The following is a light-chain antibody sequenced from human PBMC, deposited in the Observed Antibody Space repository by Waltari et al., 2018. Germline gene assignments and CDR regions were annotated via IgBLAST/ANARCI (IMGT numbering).Light chain of an antibody. V-gene: IGKV3-15*01. Sequence: EIVMTQSPATLSVSPGERATLSCRASQSVSSNLAWYQQKPCQSPRLLIHGASTRATGIPARFSGSGSGTEFTLTISSLQSEDFAVYYCQQYNNWPPGAFGQGTKVEIK. CDR1: QSVSSN. J-gene: IGKJ1*01. CDR3: QQYNNWPPGA. CDR2: GAS.